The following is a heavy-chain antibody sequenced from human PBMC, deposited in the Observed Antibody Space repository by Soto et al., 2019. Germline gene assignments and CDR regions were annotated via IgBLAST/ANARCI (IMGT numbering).Heavy chain of an antibody. D-gene: IGHD5-12*01. Sequence: SVKVSCKASGGTFSSYTISWVRQAPGQGLEWMGRIIPILGIANYAQKFQGRVTITADKSTSTAYMELSSLRSEDTAVYYCAREVHSGYDPVFYYYMDVWGKGTTVTVSS. CDR2: IIPILGIA. V-gene: IGHV1-69*04. CDR1: GGTFSSYT. J-gene: IGHJ6*03. CDR3: AREVHSGYDPVFYYYMDV.